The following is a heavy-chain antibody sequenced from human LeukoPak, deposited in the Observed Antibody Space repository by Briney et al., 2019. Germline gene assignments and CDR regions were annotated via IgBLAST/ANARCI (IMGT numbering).Heavy chain of an antibody. CDR2: ISGSGGTI. CDR1: GFTFSSYA. D-gene: IGHD3-10*01. Sequence: PGGSLRLSCAASGFTFSSYAMSWVRQAPGKGLEWVSAISGSGGTIYYADSVKGRFTISRDNARNSLYLQMDNLRAADTAVYYCARNYSPFDYWGQGTLVTVSS. V-gene: IGHV3-23*01. CDR3: ARNYSPFDY. J-gene: IGHJ4*02.